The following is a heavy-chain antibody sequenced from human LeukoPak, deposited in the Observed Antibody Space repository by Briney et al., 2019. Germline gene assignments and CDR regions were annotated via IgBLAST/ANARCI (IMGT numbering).Heavy chain of an antibody. D-gene: IGHD6-19*01. V-gene: IGHV1-24*01. J-gene: IGHJ4*02. CDR3: ATVPRIAVAGTDFDY. CDR1: GYTLTELS. CDR2: FDPEDGET. Sequence: GASVKVSCKVSGYTLTELSMHWVRQAPGKGLEWMGGFDPEDGETIYAQKFQGRVTMTEDTSTDTAYMELSSLRSEDTAVYYCATVPRIAVAGTDFDYWGQGTLVTVSS.